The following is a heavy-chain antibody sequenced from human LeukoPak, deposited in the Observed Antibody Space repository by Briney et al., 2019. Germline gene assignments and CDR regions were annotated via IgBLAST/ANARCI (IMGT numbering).Heavy chain of an antibody. CDR3: AKDKGGGYGNDGFDI. Sequence: GGSLRLSCAASGFNFSSYGMHWVRQAPGKGLEWVAVISYDGSNQYYADSVKGRFTISRDNSKNTLYLQMNSLRAEDTAVYYCAKDKGGGYGNDGFDIWGRGTMVTVSS. CDR1: GFNFSSYG. J-gene: IGHJ3*02. D-gene: IGHD3-16*01. V-gene: IGHV3-30*18. CDR2: ISYDGSNQ.